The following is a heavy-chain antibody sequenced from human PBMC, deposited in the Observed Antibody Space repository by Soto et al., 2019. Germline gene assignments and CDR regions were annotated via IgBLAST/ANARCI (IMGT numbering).Heavy chain of an antibody. CDR2: IYYSGST. V-gene: IGHV4-39*01. Sequence: QLQLQESGPGLVKPSETLSLTCTVSGGSISSSSYYWGWIRQPPGKGLEWIGSIYYSGSTYYNPSLKSRVTISVDTSKNQFSLKLSSVTAADTAVYYCARSGRSYYYDSSGYYRYWGQGTLVTVSS. CDR3: ARSGRSYYYDSSGYYRY. D-gene: IGHD3-22*01. CDR1: GGSISSSSYY. J-gene: IGHJ4*02.